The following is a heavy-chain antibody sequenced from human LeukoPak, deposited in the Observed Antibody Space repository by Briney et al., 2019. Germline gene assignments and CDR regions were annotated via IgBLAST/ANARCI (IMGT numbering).Heavy chain of an antibody. CDR1: GFTISTYG. CDR3: AKSVYHSGNY. D-gene: IGHD3-10*01. V-gene: IGHV3-23*01. CDR2: ISGGTT. J-gene: IGHJ4*02. Sequence: GGSLRLSCAASGFTISTYGMSWVRQAPGKGLEWVSSISGGTTYYADSVKGRFTISRDNSKNTVSLQKDSLRAEDTAVYYCAKSVYHSGNYWGQGTLVTVSS.